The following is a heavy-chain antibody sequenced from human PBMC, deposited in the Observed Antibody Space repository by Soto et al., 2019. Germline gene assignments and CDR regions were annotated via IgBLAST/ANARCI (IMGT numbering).Heavy chain of an antibody. D-gene: IGHD3-3*02. CDR1: GYIFSSFY. CDR2: TSGYSGNS. CDR3: ARDIFGHVDAFDL. V-gene: IGHV1-18*01. Sequence: ASVKVSCRASGYIFSSFYINWVRQAPGQGLEWMGWTSGYSGNSKYAQKFQGRVTMTTDTSTNTGYMEMRSLTSDDTAVYYCARDIFGHVDAFDLWGQGTMVTVSS. J-gene: IGHJ3*01.